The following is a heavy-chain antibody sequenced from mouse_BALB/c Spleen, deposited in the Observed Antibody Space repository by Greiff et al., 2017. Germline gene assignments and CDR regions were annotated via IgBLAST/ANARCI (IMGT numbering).Heavy chain of an antibody. V-gene: IGHV14-3*02. CDR3: ARTRYDYDDWYFDV. J-gene: IGHJ1*01. D-gene: IGHD2-4*01. CDR2: IDPANGNT. Sequence: EVQLQQSGAELVKPGASVKLSCTASGFNIKDTYMHWVKQRPEQGLEWIGRIDPANGNTKYDPKFQGKATITADTSSNTAYLQLSSLTSEDTAVYYCARTRYDYDDWYFDVWGAGTTVTVSS. CDR1: GFNIKDTY.